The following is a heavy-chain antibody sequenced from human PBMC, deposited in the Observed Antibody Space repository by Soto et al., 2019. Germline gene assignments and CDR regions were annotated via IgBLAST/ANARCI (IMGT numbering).Heavy chain of an antibody. V-gene: IGHV3-23*01. J-gene: IGHJ4*02. CDR2: FTRSGST. D-gene: IGHD3-10*01. CDR1: GFTFSNYA. CDR3: AREFAPGSPNYDY. Sequence: GGSLRLSCAASGFTFSNYAMSWVRQAPGKGLEWLSTFTRSGSTYYADSVKGRFTISRDNSKNTLYLQIDGLRAEDTAVFYCAREFAPGSPNYDYWGLGTLVTVSS.